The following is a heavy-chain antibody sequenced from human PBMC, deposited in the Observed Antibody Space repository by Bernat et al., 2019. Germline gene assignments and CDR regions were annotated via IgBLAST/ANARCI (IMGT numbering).Heavy chain of an antibody. D-gene: IGHD2-2*01. CDR3: ARGVGNYYYYYMDV. Sequence: QVQLQESGPGLVKPSETLSLTCTVSGGSISSYYWSWIRQPPGKGLEWIGYIYYSGSTNYNPSLTSRVTISVDTSKNQFSLKLSSVTAADTAVYYCARGVGNYYYYYMDVWGKGTTVTVSS. CDR1: GGSISSYY. CDR2: IYYSGST. J-gene: IGHJ6*03. V-gene: IGHV4-59*01.